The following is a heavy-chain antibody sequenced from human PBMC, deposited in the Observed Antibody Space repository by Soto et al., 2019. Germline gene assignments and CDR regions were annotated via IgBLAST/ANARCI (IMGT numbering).Heavy chain of an antibody. CDR2: LYDFDGS. CDR1: GLTISGKKY. V-gene: IGHV3-53*01. CDR3: ATWHEREHAYDV. D-gene: IGHD1-1*01. Sequence: DVQLVESGGGLIQPGESLRLSCAAFGLTISGKKYVAWVRQAPGKGLEWVSGLYDFDGSFYADSVRGRFTTSSDSSKTTVYLQMNDLRPDDTAVYYCATWHEREHAYDVWGQGTTVTVSS. J-gene: IGHJ3*01.